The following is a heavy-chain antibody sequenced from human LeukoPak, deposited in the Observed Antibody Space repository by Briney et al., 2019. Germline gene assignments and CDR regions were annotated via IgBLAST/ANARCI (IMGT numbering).Heavy chain of an antibody. CDR2: INHSGST. CDR1: GGSISSYY. D-gene: IGHD3-22*01. J-gene: IGHJ4*02. V-gene: IGHV4-34*01. Sequence: PSETLSLTCTVSGGSISSYYWSWIRQPPGKGLEWIGEINHSGSTNYNPSLKSRVTISVDTSKNQFSLKLSSVTAADTAVYYCASPELTSGYYRGSFDYWGQGTLVTVSS. CDR3: ASPELTSGYYRGSFDY.